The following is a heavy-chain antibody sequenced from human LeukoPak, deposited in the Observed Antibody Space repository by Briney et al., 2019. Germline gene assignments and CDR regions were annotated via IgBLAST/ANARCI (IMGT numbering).Heavy chain of an antibody. CDR3: ATTRKWLLSIDY. Sequence: ASVTVSCTVSGYTLTELSMHWVRQAPGKGLEWMGGFDPEDGETIYAQKFQGRVTMTEDTSTDTAYMELSSLRSEDTAVYYCATTRKWLLSIDYWGQGTLVTVSS. J-gene: IGHJ4*02. CDR1: GYTLTELS. CDR2: FDPEDGET. V-gene: IGHV1-24*01. D-gene: IGHD3-3*01.